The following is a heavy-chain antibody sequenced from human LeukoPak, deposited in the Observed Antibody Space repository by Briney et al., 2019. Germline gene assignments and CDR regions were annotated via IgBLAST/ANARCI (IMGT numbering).Heavy chain of an antibody. CDR3: ARDKLLYSYGYKYFDY. CDR2: ISAYSGNT. CDR1: GYTFTSYG. Sequence: ASVKVSCKASGYTFTSYGISWVRQAPGQGLEWVGWISAYSGNTNYAQKFQGRVTMTRDTSISTAYMELSRLRSDDTAVYYCARDKLLYSYGYKYFDYWGQGTLVTVSS. D-gene: IGHD5-18*01. V-gene: IGHV1-18*01. J-gene: IGHJ4*02.